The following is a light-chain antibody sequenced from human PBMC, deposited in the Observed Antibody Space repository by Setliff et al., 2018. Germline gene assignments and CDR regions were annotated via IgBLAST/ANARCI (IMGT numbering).Light chain of an antibody. J-gene: IGLJ1*01. CDR2: SNN. V-gene: IGLV1-44*01. CDR1: SSNIGTNT. Sequence: QSVLTQPPSASGTPGQRVTISCSGISSNIGTNTVNWYQQLPGTAPKLLIYSNNQRPSGVPDRFSGSESGTSASLAISGLQSEDEADYYCAAWDDSLNGHVFG. CDR3: AAWDDSLNGHV.